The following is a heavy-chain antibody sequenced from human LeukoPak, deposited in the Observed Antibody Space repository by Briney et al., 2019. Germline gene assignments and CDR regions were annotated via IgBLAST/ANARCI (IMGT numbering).Heavy chain of an antibody. CDR3: ARPPYDSSGAPIDY. CDR1: GFTFSDYY. D-gene: IGHD3-22*01. CDR2: ISSSGSTI. J-gene: IGHJ4*02. V-gene: IGHV3-11*01. Sequence: GGSLRLSCAASGFTFSDYYMGWIRQAPGKGLEWVSYISSSGSTIYYADSVKGRFTISRDNAKNSLYLQMNSLRAEDTAVYYCARPPYDSSGAPIDYWGQGTLVTVSS.